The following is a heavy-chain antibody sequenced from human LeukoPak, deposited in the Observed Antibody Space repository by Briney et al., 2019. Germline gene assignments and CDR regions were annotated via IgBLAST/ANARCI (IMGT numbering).Heavy chain of an antibody. Sequence: GGSLRLSCAASGFSLSSNYMSWVRQAPGKGLEWVSVIYSGGSTNYADSVKGRFTISRDNSKNTLYLQMSSLRAEDTAVYFCVRGYSFGPYGMDVWGQGTTVTVSS. CDR1: GFSLSSNY. CDR2: IYSGGST. CDR3: VRGYSFGPYGMDV. D-gene: IGHD2-15*01. J-gene: IGHJ6*02. V-gene: IGHV3-53*05.